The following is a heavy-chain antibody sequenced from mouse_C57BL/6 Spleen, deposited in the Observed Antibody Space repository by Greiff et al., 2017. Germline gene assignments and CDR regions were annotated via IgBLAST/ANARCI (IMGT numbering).Heavy chain of an antibody. V-gene: IGHV5-4*03. CDR1: GFTFSSYA. D-gene: IGHD2-4*01. CDR2: ISDGGSYT. J-gene: IGHJ3*01. Sequence: EVMLVESGGGLVKPGGSLKLSCAASGFTFSSYAMSWVRQTPEKRLEWVATISDGGSYTYYPDNVKGRFTISRDNAKNNLYLQMIHLKSEDTAMYYCARAYDYEGWFAYWGQGTLVTVSA. CDR3: ARAYDYEGWFAY.